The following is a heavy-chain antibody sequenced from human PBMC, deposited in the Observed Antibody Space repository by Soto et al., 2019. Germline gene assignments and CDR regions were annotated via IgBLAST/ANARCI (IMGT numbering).Heavy chain of an antibody. Sequence: QVQLQQWGAGLLKPSETLSLTCAVYGGSLSGYYWTWIRQPPGTGLEWIGEINHSGSTNYNPSLKSRVTISVDTSKNQFSLKLTSVTAADTAVYYFARDKITGLFDYWGQGTLFTFSS. J-gene: IGHJ4*02. D-gene: IGHD2-8*02. CDR2: INHSGST. CDR1: GGSLSGYY. V-gene: IGHV4-34*01. CDR3: ARDKITGLFDY.